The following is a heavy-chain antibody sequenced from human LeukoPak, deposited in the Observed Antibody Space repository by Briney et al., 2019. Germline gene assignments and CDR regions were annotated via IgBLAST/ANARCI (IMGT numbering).Heavy chain of an antibody. CDR2: INPNSDDT. CDR3: ARPNGDYYNWFDP. CDR1: GYTFTGYS. Sequence: ASVMVSCKASGYTFTGYSIHWVRQAPGQGLEWMGCINPNSDDTNYPQKFQDRVTLSRDTSISTAYMELTDLRSDDTAMYYCARPNGDYYNWFDPWGQGTLVTVSS. D-gene: IGHD2-21*02. J-gene: IGHJ5*02. V-gene: IGHV1-2*02.